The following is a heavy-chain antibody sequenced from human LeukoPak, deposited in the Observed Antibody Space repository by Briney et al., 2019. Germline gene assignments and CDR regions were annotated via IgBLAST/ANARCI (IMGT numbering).Heavy chain of an antibody. V-gene: IGHV1-18*01. J-gene: IGHJ6*02. CDR3: ARADYDILTGYYNYYYYGMDV. CDR2: ISAYNGNT. D-gene: IGHD3-9*01. CDR1: VYTFTSYG. Sequence: ASVKVSCKASVYTFTSYGISWVRQAPGQGLEWMGWISAYNGNTNYARKLQGRVTMTTDTSTSTAYMELRSLRSDDTAVYYCARADYDILTGYYNYYYYGMDVWGQGTTVTVSS.